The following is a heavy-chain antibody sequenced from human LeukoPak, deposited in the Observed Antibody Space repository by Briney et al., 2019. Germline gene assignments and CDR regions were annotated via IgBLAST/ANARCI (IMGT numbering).Heavy chain of an antibody. CDR2: VSAYDGST. V-gene: IGHV1-18*01. J-gene: IGHJ6*02. CDR1: GYSFTSYG. Sequence: GASVKVSCKASGYSFTSYGFTCVRRAPGQGLEWMGWVSAYDGSTNYAQKIRGRVTMTTDASKNTVYMELRSLRFDDTAVYYRARGGRDGMDVWGQGTTVTVSS. CDR3: ARGGRDGMDV. D-gene: IGHD3-10*01.